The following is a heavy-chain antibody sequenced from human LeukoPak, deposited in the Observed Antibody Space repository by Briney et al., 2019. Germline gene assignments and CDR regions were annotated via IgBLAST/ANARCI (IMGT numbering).Heavy chain of an antibody. D-gene: IGHD3-3*01. J-gene: IGHJ4*02. Sequence: GGSLRLSCAASGFTFSSYSMNWVRQAPGKGLEWVSYISSSSSTIYYADSVKGRFAISRDNAKNSLYLQMNSLRAEDTAVYYCARDVRDFWSGYYADYWGQGTLVTVSS. CDR3: ARDVRDFWSGYYADY. CDR2: ISSSSSTI. V-gene: IGHV3-48*01. CDR1: GFTFSSYS.